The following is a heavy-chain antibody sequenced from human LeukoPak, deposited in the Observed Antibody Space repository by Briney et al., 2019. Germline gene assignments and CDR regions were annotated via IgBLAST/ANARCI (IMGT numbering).Heavy chain of an antibody. CDR2: INPNSGGT. CDR3: ARDLAGYSSGWTSI. D-gene: IGHD6-19*01. J-gene: IGHJ4*02. CDR1: GYTFTGYY. V-gene: IGHV1-2*02. Sequence: ASVKVSCKASGYTFTGYYMHWVRQAPGQGLEWMGWINPNSGGTNYAQKFQGRVTMTRDTSISTAYMELSRLRSDDTAVYYCARDLAGYSSGWTSIWGQGTLVTVSS.